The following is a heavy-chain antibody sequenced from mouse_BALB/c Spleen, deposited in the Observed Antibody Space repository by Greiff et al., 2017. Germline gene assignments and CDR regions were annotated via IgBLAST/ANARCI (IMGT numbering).Heavy chain of an antibody. V-gene: IGHV5-9-3*01. Sequence: EVQGVESGGGLVKPGGSLKLSCAASGFTFSSYAMSWVRQTPEKRLEWVATISSGGSYTYYPDSVKGRFTISRDNAKNTLYLQMSSLRSEDTAMYYCARKNSLADAMDYWGQGTSVTVSS. J-gene: IGHJ4*01. D-gene: IGHD2-10*02. CDR2: ISSGGSYT. CDR3: ARKNSLADAMDY. CDR1: GFTFSSYA.